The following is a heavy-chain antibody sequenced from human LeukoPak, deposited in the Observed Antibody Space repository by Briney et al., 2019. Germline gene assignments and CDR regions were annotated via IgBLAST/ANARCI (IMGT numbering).Heavy chain of an antibody. J-gene: IGHJ4*02. CDR3: ARGVTYYYDSSGYLY. CDR1: DDSISSGSYY. V-gene: IGHV4-61*02. Sequence: SETLSLTCTVSDDSISSGSYYWSWIRQPAGEGLDWIERIHTSGRTNYNPSLKSRVTISADTSKNQFSLKLSSVTAADTAVYYCARGVTYYYDSSGYLYWGQGTLVTVSS. CDR2: IHTSGRT. D-gene: IGHD3-22*01.